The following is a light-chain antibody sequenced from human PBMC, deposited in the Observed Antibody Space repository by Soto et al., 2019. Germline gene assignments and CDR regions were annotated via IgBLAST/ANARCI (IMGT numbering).Light chain of an antibody. CDR3: QQYNNWSLT. V-gene: IGKV3-15*01. J-gene: IGKJ4*01. CDR2: SAS. Sequence: ETVMTQSPATLSASPGESATLSCRARQSVNSDLAWYQQIPGQAPRLLIYSASTGATGGPARFSGSGSGTEFTLPISSLQSEDFAIYYCQQYNNWSLTFGGGTKGEI. CDR1: QSVNSD.